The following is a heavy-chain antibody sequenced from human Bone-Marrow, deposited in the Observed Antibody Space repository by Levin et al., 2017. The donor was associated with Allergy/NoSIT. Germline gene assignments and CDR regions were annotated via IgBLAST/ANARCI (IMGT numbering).Heavy chain of an antibody. D-gene: IGHD1-26*01. V-gene: IGHV3-48*03. Sequence: GGSLRLSCAASGFTFSDYEMNWVRQAPGKGLEWVAYISATGSSVLYADSVKGRFTISRDNAGASLSLQLNSLSADDTVVYYCARGQENKWVPYHFDHWGQGTLVTGSP. CDR2: ISATGSSV. CDR3: ARGQENKWVPYHFDH. J-gene: IGHJ4*02. CDR1: GFTFSDYE.